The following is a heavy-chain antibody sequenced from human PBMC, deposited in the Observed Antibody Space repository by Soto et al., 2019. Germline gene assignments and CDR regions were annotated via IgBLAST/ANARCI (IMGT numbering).Heavy chain of an antibody. Sequence: GGSLRLSCAASGFTFSSYAMSWVRQAPGKGLEWVSAISGSGGSTYYADSVKGRFTISRDNSKNTLYLQMNSLRAEDTAVYYCAKDGVRLVIISPLYFQHWGQGTLVTVSS. CDR3: AKDGVRLVIISPLYFQH. CDR1: GFTFSSYA. V-gene: IGHV3-23*01. J-gene: IGHJ1*01. D-gene: IGHD3-9*01. CDR2: ISGSGGST.